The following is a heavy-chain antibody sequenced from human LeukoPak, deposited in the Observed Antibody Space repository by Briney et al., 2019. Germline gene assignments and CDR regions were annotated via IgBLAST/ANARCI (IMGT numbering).Heavy chain of an antibody. CDR2: INPNSGGT. D-gene: IGHD2-15*01. J-gene: IGHJ5*02. Sequence: ASVKVSCKASGYTFTSYGISWVRQAPGQGLEWMGWINPNSGGTNYAQKFQGRVTMTRDTSISTAYMELSRLRSDDTAVYYCARVSALYCSGGSCYTHNWFDPWGQGTLVTVSS. V-gene: IGHV1-2*02. CDR3: ARVSALYCSGGSCYTHNWFDP. CDR1: GYTFTSYG.